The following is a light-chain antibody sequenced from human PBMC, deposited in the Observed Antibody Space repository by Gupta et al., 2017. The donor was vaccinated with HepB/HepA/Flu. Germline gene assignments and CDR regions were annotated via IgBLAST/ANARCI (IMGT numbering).Light chain of an antibody. Sequence: SALTQPASVSGSPGQPFTISCTGTSSDVGGYNYVSWYQQHPGKAPKLMIYDVSNRPSGVSNRFSGSKSGNTASLTISGLQAEDEADYYCSSYTSSSTVVFGGGTKLTVL. CDR2: DVS. CDR1: SSDVGGYNY. J-gene: IGLJ2*01. CDR3: SSYTSSSTVV. V-gene: IGLV2-14*01.